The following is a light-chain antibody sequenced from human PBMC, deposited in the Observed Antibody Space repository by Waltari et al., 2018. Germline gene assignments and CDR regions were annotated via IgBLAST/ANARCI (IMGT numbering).Light chain of an antibody. J-gene: IGKJ5*01. CDR3: QQYNNWPLA. V-gene: IGKV4-1*01. CDR1: QSLSYRYNNRNY. CDR2: WAS. Sequence: DIVMSQSPDSLAVSLDERATIQCRSSQSLSYRYNNRNYLAWYQQRPGQPPKLLIYWASLRESGVPDRFSGSGSGTDFTLTISSLQSEDFAVYYCQQYNNWPLAFGQGTRLEIK.